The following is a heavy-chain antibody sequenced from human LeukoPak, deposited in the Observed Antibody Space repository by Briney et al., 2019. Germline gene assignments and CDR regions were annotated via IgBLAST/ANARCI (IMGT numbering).Heavy chain of an antibody. Sequence: PGGSLRLSCAASGFTFSSYSMNWVRQAPGKGLEWVSSISSSSSYIYYADSVKGRFTISRDNAKNSLYLKMNSLRAEDTAVYYCARDTVGYYDSSGYYTSPDYWGQGTLVTVSS. V-gene: IGHV3-21*01. CDR3: ARDTVGYYDSSGYYTSPDY. J-gene: IGHJ4*02. CDR2: ISSSSSYI. CDR1: GFTFSSYS. D-gene: IGHD3-22*01.